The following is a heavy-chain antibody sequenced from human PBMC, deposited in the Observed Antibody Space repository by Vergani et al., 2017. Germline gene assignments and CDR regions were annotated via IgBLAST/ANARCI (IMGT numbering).Heavy chain of an antibody. Sequence: EVQLLESGGGLVQPGGSLRLSCAVSGFTFSSYAMSWVRQAPGKGLEWVSAISGSGGSTYYADSVKGRFTISRDNSKNTLYLQMNRLRAEDTAVYYCAKDEDVVPAAIGDYWGQGTLVTVSS. CDR2: ISGSGGST. D-gene: IGHD2-2*01. J-gene: IGHJ4*02. CDR3: AKDEDVVPAAIGDY. V-gene: IGHV3-23*01. CDR1: GFTFSSYA.